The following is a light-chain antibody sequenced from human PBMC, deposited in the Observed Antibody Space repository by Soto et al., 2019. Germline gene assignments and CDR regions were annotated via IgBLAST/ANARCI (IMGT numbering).Light chain of an antibody. J-gene: IGKJ5*01. CDR2: DTS. Sequence: EVGVTQSPCTLSLSTGERVTLSCRASQSLANSFIAWYQQKPGQAPRLLIYDTSSRASGIPDRFSGSGSGTDFTLTISRLETEDFAVFYCQQYGTSEIIFGQGTRLEI. CDR1: QSLANSF. CDR3: QQYGTSEII. V-gene: IGKV3-20*01.